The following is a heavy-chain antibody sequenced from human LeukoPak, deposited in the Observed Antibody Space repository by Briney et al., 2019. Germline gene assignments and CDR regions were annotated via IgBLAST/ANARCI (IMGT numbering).Heavy chain of an antibody. CDR1: GFTFSSYG. D-gene: IGHD3-22*01. Sequence: PGGSLRLSCAASGFTFSSYGMYWVRQAPGKGLEWVSGINWSGGSTGYADSVKGRFTISRDNAKNSLYLQMNSLRAEDTALYYCARLNYYDSSGYYNWGQGTLVTVSS. CDR3: ARLNYYDSSGYYN. V-gene: IGHV3-20*04. J-gene: IGHJ4*02. CDR2: INWSGGST.